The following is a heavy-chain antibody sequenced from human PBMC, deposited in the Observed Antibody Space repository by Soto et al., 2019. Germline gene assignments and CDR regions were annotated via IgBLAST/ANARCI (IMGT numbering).Heavy chain of an antibody. Sequence: SETLSLTSAVSGGSISSGGYSWSWIRRPPGKGLEWIGYIYHSGSTYYNPSLKSRVTISVDRSKNQFSLKLSSVTAADTAVYYCARSHYDFWSGYPDYWGQGTLVTVSS. CDR1: GGSISSGGYS. D-gene: IGHD3-3*01. J-gene: IGHJ4*02. CDR2: IYHSGST. CDR3: ARSHYDFWSGYPDY. V-gene: IGHV4-30-2*01.